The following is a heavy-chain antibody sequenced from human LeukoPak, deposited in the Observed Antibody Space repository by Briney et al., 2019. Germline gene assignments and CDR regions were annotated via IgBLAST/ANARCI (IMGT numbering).Heavy chain of an antibody. D-gene: IGHD5-24*01. J-gene: IGHJ4*02. CDR1: GHTFTNYY. CDR2: INPSGGST. Sequence: GASVKVSCRASGHTFTNYYMHWVRQAPGQGLEWMGIINPSGGSTTYAQKFQDRVTMTRDMSTSTVYMELSSLRSEDTAVYYCARNRWLDCWGQGTLVTVPS. CDR3: ARNRWLDC. V-gene: IGHV1-46*01.